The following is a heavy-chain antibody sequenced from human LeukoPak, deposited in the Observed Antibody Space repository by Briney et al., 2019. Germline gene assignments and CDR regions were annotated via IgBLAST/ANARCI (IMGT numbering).Heavy chain of an antibody. CDR3: AKLWSTSRGAFDI. D-gene: IGHD1-1*01. CDR2: VISSGGST. Sequence: GGSLRLSCAASGFTFSSYAMSWVRQAPGKGLEWVSAVISSGGSTYYTDSLKGRFTISRDNSKNTLYLQMNSLRAEDTAVYYCAKLWSTSRGAFDIWGQGTMVTVSS. J-gene: IGHJ3*02. CDR1: GFTFSSYA. V-gene: IGHV3-23*01.